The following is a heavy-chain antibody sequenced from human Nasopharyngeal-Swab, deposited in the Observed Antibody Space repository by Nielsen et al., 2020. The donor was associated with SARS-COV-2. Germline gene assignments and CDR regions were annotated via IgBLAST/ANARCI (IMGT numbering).Heavy chain of an antibody. CDR1: GYTFTSYD. J-gene: IGHJ4*02. CDR3: ARANLYSSGWYIPDY. V-gene: IGHV1-2*06. Sequence: ASVKVSCKASGYTFTSYDINWVRQAPGQGLEWMGRINPNSGGTNYAQKFQGRVTMTRDTSISTAYMELSRLRSDDTAVYYCARANLYSSGWYIPDYWGQGTLVTVSS. D-gene: IGHD6-19*01. CDR2: INPNSGGT.